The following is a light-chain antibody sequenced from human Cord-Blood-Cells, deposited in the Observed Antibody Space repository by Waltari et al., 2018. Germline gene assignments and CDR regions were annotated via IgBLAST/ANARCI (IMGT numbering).Light chain of an antibody. J-gene: IGLJ3*02. CDR2: EGS. CDR3: CSYAGRSTWV. Sequence: QSALTQPASVSGSPGQSITISCTGTSSDVGSYNLVSWYQQHPGKAPKLLIYEGSKRPSGVSNRSSGSKSGNTASLTISGLQAEDEADYYCCSYAGRSTWVFGGGTKLTVL. CDR1: SSDVGSYNL. V-gene: IGLV2-23*01.